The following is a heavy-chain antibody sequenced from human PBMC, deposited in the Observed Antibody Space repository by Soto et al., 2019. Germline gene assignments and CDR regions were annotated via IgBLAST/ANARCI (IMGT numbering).Heavy chain of an antibody. CDR1: GFTFSSYA. V-gene: IGHV3-30-3*01. Sequence: GGSLRLSCAASGFTFSSYAMHWVRQAPGKGPEWVAVISYDGSNKYYADSVKGRFTISRDNSKNTLYLQMNSLRAEDTAVYYCARDSLHYDFWSGYQYGMDVWGQGTTVTVSS. CDR3: ARDSLHYDFWSGYQYGMDV. J-gene: IGHJ6*02. CDR2: ISYDGSNK. D-gene: IGHD3-3*01.